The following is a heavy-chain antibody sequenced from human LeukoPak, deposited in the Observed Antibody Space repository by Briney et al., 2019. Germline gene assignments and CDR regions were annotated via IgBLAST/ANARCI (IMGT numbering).Heavy chain of an antibody. CDR3: ASVYCSSTSCYPLGFDY. V-gene: IGHV3-30-3*01. J-gene: IGHJ4*02. D-gene: IGHD2-2*01. CDR2: ISYDGSNK. Sequence: GGSLRLSCAAPGFTFSSYAMHWVRQAPGKGLEWVAVISYDGSNKYYADSVKGRFTISRDNSKNTLYLQMNSLRAEDTAVYYCASVYCSSTSCYPLGFDYWGQGTLVTVSS. CDR1: GFTFSSYA.